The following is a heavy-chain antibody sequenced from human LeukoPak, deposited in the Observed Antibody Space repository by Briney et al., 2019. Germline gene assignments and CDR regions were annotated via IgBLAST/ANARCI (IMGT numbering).Heavy chain of an antibody. Sequence: PGGSLRLSCTASGFTVSTNYMSWVRQAPGKGLEWVSVIYSGGSTYYADSVRGRFTISRDNYKNTLYLQMNSLRAEDTAVYYCARDSYSSSRNDYWGQGTLVTVSS. CDR3: ARDSYSSSRNDY. D-gene: IGHD6-13*01. V-gene: IGHV3-53*01. CDR2: IYSGGST. CDR1: GFTVSTNY. J-gene: IGHJ4*02.